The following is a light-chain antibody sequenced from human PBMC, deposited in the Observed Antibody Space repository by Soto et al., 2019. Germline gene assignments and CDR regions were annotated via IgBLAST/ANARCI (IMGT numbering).Light chain of an antibody. Sequence: EFVLTQSPGTLSLSPGERATLSCRASQSVRSNYLAWYQQKPGQSPRLLIYGASNRATGIPDRFSGSGSGTDFTLTISRLEPEDFAVFYCQHSGSSAYTFGQGTTLEIK. CDR2: GAS. CDR1: QSVRSNY. CDR3: QHSGSSAYT. V-gene: IGKV3-20*01. J-gene: IGKJ2*01.